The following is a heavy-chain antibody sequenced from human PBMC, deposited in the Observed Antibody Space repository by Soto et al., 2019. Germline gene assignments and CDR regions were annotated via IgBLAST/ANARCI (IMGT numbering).Heavy chain of an antibody. CDR1: GGSISSSSYY. J-gene: IGHJ3*02. CDR3: ARVSGYDAFDI. V-gene: IGHV4-39*01. D-gene: IGHD3-22*01. Sequence: QLQLQESGPGLVKPSETLSLTCTVSGGSISSSSYYWGWIRQPPGKGLEWIGSIYYSGSTYYNPSLKSRVTISVDTSKNQFSLKLSSVTAADTAVYYCARVSGYDAFDIWGQGTMVTVSS. CDR2: IYYSGST.